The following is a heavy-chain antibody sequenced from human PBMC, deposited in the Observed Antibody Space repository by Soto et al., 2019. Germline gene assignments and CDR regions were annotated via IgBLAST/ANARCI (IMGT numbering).Heavy chain of an antibody. CDR2: ISYDGSYK. Sequence: QVQLVESGGGVVQPGRSLRLSCAASGFTFSNYAMHWVRQAPGKGLEWVTIISYDGSYKYYADSVKGRFTLSRDNSKNTLFLQMDSLRPEDTAVYYCARARRDYGEYYYGVDVWGQGTAVTVSS. J-gene: IGHJ6*02. V-gene: IGHV3-30*04. CDR1: GFTFSNYA. D-gene: IGHD4-17*01. CDR3: ARARRDYGEYYYGVDV.